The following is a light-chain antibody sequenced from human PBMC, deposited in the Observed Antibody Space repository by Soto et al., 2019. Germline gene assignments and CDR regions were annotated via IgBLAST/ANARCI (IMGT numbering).Light chain of an antibody. V-gene: IGKV1-39*01. CDR3: QQNYIIPPCT. J-gene: IGKJ1*01. Sequence: DIQMTQSPSSLSASVGDRVTITCRASQSISRFLNWYQQKSGKPPQLLIYAASSLQSGVPSRFSGSGSGTDFTLTISSLQHDDFTTYYCQQNYIIPPCTFGQGSKMEIK. CDR1: QSISRF. CDR2: AAS.